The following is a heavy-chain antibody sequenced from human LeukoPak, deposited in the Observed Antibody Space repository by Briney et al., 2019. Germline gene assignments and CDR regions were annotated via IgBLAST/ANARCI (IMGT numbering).Heavy chain of an antibody. D-gene: IGHD2-15*01. CDR1: GFTFRNYG. V-gene: IGHV3-33*01. Sequence: PGGSLRLSCAASGFTFRNYGMHWVRQPPGKGLEWVAIIFYDGSNKYYADSVRGRFTISRDNSKSTLYLQMSSLRVEDTAVYYCASGRGSGGSHTSYFDYWGQGTPVTVSS. J-gene: IGHJ4*02. CDR2: IFYDGSNK. CDR3: ASGRGSGGSHTSYFDY.